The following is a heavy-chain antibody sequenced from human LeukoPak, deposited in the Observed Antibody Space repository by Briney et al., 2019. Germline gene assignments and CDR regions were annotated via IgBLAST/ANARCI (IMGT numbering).Heavy chain of an antibody. CDR3: ARDLYYSATYWGDSYYLYYMDV. D-gene: IGHD1-26*01. CDR1: GDSISRGSYY. V-gene: IGHV4-61*02. Sequence: SETLSLTCTVSGDSISRGSYYWSWIRPPAGKGLEWIGRIYTSGSTNYNPSLKSRVTISLDTSKNHFSLKLSSVTAADTAVYFCARDLYYSATYWGDSYYLYYMDVWGKGATVTVSS. J-gene: IGHJ6*03. CDR2: IYTSGST.